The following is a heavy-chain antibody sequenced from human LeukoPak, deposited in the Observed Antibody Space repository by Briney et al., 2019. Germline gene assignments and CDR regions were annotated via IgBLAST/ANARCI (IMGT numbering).Heavy chain of an antibody. CDR1: EYSFTSYW. D-gene: IGHD5-24*01. CDR2: IYPGESDT. J-gene: IGHJ4*02. CDR3: ERPLGMDYFDC. V-gene: IGHV5-51*01. Sequence: GESLKISCKCSEYSFTSYWIGGVRQMPGKGLDWMEIIYPGESDTRYSPSFQGQVTISADNSLSTAYMEWSSLKASDTAMYYCERPLGMDYFDCWGQGTLVTVSS.